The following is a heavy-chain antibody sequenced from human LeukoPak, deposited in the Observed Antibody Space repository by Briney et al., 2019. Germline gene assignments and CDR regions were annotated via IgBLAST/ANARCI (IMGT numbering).Heavy chain of an antibody. CDR2: ISGSGGST. CDR1: GFTFSNAW. D-gene: IGHD3-22*01. Sequence: PGGSLRLSCADSGFTFSNAWMSWVRQAPGKGLEWVSAISGSGGSTYYADSVKGRFTISRDNSKNTLYLQMNSLRAEDTAVYYCAKDLDTMIDDWGQGTLVTVSS. J-gene: IGHJ4*02. V-gene: IGHV3-23*01. CDR3: AKDLDTMIDD.